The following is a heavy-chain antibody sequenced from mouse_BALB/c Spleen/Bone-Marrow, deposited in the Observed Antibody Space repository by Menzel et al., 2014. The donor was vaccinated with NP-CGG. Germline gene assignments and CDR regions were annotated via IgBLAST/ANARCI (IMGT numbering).Heavy chain of an antibody. V-gene: IGHV14-3*02. Sequence: EVKLQESGAELVKPGASVKLSCTASGFNIKDTYMHWVKQRLEQGLEWIGRIDPANGNTKYDPKFQGKATITADTSSNTAYLQLSSLTSEDTAVYYCASYRYGWHFDVWGAGTTVTVSS. D-gene: IGHD2-14*01. CDR3: ASYRYGWHFDV. CDR1: GFNIKDTY. J-gene: IGHJ1*01. CDR2: IDPANGNT.